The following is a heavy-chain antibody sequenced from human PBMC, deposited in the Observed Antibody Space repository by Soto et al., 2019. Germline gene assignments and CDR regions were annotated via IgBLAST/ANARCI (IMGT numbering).Heavy chain of an antibody. CDR3: ARDCPKGSFGY. Sequence: QVQLQDSGPGLVKPSQTLSLTCTVSGGSISSGGYYWSWIRQNPGKALEWLGYFYYSGSTFYNPSLKSRVTISVETSKNQCSLELVCVTAAATAVYSCARDCPKGSFGYWGQGTLVPVSS. CDR2: FYYSGST. J-gene: IGHJ4*02. CDR1: GGSISSGGYY. V-gene: IGHV4-31*03.